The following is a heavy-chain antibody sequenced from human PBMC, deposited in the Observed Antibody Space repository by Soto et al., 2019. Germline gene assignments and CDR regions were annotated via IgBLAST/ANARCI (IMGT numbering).Heavy chain of an antibody. CDR1: GYTFTDYY. D-gene: IGHD3-22*01. V-gene: IGHV1-2*04. Sequence: ASVKVSCKASGYTFTDYYMHWVRQAPGQGLEWMGWINPNSGGTNYAQKFQGWVTMTRDTSISTAYMELSRLRSDDTAVYYCARSTVSNYYDSSGYYPPDYGMDVWGQGTTVTVSS. CDR2: INPNSGGT. J-gene: IGHJ6*02. CDR3: ARSTVSNYYDSSGYYPPDYGMDV.